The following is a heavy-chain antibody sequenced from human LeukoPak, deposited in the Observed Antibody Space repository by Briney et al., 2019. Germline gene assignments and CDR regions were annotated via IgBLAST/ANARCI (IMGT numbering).Heavy chain of an antibody. CDR3: AKASIYGTDYDILTGSRGSFDY. Sequence: GGSLRLSCAASGFTFSSYAMHWVRQAPGKGLEYVSAISSNGGSTYYANSVKSRFTISRDNSKNTLYLQMGSLRAEDTALYYCAKASIYGTDYDILTGSRGSFDYWGQGTLVTVSS. CDR1: GFTFSSYA. D-gene: IGHD3-9*01. CDR2: ISSNGGST. V-gene: IGHV3-64*01. J-gene: IGHJ4*02.